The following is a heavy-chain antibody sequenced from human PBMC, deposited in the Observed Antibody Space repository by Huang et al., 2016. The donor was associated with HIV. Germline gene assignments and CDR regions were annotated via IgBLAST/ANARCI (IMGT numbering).Heavy chain of an antibody. Sequence: QVQLQQWGAGLLKPSETLSLTCAAYGGSFSGYYWSWIRQSPGKGLEWIGEINHSGITNSNPSLKSRLTISVDTSKNQFSLKLSSVTAADTAVYYCARERMMSWLDDHDAFDIWGQGTMVTVSS. CDR3: ARERMMSWLDDHDAFDI. D-gene: IGHD1-1*01. V-gene: IGHV4-34*01. CDR2: INHSGIT. CDR1: GGSFSGYY. J-gene: IGHJ3*02.